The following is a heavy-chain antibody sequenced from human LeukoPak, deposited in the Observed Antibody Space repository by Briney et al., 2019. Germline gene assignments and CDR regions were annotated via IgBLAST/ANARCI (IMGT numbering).Heavy chain of an antibody. J-gene: IGHJ4*02. CDR3: ARLDSGSYYG. Sequence: GGSLRLSCAASGFTFSSYGMHWVRQAPGKGLERVAVIWYDGSNKYYADSVKGRFTISRDNSKNTLYLQMNSLRAEDTAVYYCARLDSGSYYGWGQGTLVTVSS. CDR2: IWYDGSNK. CDR1: GFTFSSYG. D-gene: IGHD1-26*01. V-gene: IGHV3-33*01.